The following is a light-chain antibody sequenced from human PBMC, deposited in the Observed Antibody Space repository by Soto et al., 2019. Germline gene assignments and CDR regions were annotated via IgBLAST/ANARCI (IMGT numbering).Light chain of an antibody. CDR2: DAS. V-gene: IGKV3-11*01. J-gene: IGKJ5*01. CDR3: QQRSNWIT. Sequence: ETVLTQSSAAFSLSPGERATLSFRSSQCVSSYVAWYQQKPRQARRLLIYDASSRAAGTAARCSGSGSGTDFTLTISLLEPEDFAVYYRQQRSNWITFGQGARLEIK. CDR1: QCVSSY.